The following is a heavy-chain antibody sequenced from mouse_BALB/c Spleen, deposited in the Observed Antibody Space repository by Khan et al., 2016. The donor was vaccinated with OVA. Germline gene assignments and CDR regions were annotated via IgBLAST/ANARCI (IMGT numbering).Heavy chain of an antibody. CDR1: GFSLTNYG. D-gene: IGHD2-10*01. CDR2: IWSDGTT. CDR3: ARQPYYHYDVMDY. V-gene: IGHV2-6-1*01. Sequence: QVQLKESGPGLVAPSQSLSITCTISGFSLTNYGVHWVRQPPGKGLEWLVVIWSDGTTTYDSALKSRLTISKDNSKSQVFLKMDNPQTDDTAMYYCARQPYYHYDVMDYWGQGTSVTVSS. J-gene: IGHJ4*01.